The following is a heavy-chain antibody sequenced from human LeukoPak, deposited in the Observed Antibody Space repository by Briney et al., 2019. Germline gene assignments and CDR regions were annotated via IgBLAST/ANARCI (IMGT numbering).Heavy chain of an antibody. CDR2: ISVHNGNT. CDR3: ARERGLRAAAGKIGDYFDY. D-gene: IGHD6-13*01. V-gene: IGHV1-18*01. CDR1: GYSFNSYG. J-gene: IGHJ4*02. Sequence: ASVKVSCKASGYSFNSYGISWVRQTPGQGLEWMGWISVHNGNTNYAQKFQGRVTITRDTSASTAYMELSGLRSEDTAVYYCARERGLRAAAGKIGDYFDYWGQGTLVTVSS.